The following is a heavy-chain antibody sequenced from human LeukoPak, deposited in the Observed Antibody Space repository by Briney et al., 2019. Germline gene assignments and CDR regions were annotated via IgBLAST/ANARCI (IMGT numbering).Heavy chain of an antibody. Sequence: GGSLRLSCAASGFTFSSYAMHWVRQAPGKGLEWVGVISYDGSNKYYADSVKGRFTISRDNSKNTLYLQMNSLRAEDTAVYYCGSNWNDLYLLSYWGQGTLVTVSS. D-gene: IGHD1-20*01. V-gene: IGHV3-30*04. CDR3: GSNWNDLYLLSY. CDR1: GFTFSSYA. J-gene: IGHJ4*02. CDR2: ISYDGSNK.